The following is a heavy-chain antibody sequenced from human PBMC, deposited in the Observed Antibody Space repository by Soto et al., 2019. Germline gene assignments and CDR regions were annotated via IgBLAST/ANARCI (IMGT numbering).Heavy chain of an antibody. J-gene: IGHJ3*02. V-gene: IGHV4-34*01. D-gene: IGHD2-15*01. CDR2: VNHSGST. CDR3: ARECSGGSCFDAFDI. CDR1: GGSFSGYY. Sequence: SETLSLTCAVYGGSFSGYYWSWIRQPPGKGLEWIGEVNHSGSTNYNPSLKSRVTISVDTSKNQFSLKLSSVTAADTAVYYCARECSGGSCFDAFDIWGQGTMVTVSS.